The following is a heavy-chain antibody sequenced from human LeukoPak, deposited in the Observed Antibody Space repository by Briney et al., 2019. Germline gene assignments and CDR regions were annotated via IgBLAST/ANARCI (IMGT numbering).Heavy chain of an antibody. D-gene: IGHD3-9*01. J-gene: IGHJ4*02. CDR3: ARGGDDILTGYPIDY. V-gene: IGHV3-30*02. CDR2: IRYDGSNK. Sequence: GGSLRLSCTASEFTFSRYGMHWVRQAPGKGLEWVAFIRYDGSNKYYADSVKGRFTISRDNSRNTLYLQMNSLRAADTAVYYCARGGDDILTGYPIDYWGQGTLVTVSS. CDR1: EFTFSRYG.